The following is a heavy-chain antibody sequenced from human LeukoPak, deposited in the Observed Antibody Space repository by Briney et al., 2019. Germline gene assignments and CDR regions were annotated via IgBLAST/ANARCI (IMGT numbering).Heavy chain of an antibody. J-gene: IGHJ4*02. CDR2: ISAYNGNT. Sequence: GASVKVSCKASGYTFSGYYLHWVRQAPGQGLEWMGWISAYNGNTNYAQKLQGRVTMTTDTSTSTAYMELRSLRSDDTAVYYCARVTYLLGSIAARPVRYWGQGTLVTVSS. V-gene: IGHV1-18*04. CDR1: GYTFSGYY. CDR3: ARVTYLLGSIAARPVRY. D-gene: IGHD6-6*01.